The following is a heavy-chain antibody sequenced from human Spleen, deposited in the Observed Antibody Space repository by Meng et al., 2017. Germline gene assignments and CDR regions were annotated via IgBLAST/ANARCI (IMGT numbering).Heavy chain of an antibody. J-gene: IGHJ1*01. CDR3: TNDRLNH. D-gene: IGHD1-1*01. CDR1: GFTFSTYE. CDR2: IGSSGDTI. V-gene: IGHV3-48*03. Sequence: GESLKISCAASGFTFSTYEMIWVRQAPGRGLEWVSYIGSSGDTIYYADSVKGRFTISRDNAKNTLYLQMNSLRAEDTAVYYCTNDRLNHWGQGTLVTVSS.